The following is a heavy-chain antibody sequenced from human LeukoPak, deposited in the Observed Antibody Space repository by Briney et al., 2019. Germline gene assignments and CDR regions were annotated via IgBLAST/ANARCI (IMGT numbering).Heavy chain of an antibody. Sequence: LGTLSLTRTVSGGSISSYYWGWIRQAPGKGLELIGYIYYSGSTNYNPSLKSRVTISVDTSKNQFSLKLSSVTAADTAVYYCAREAPIKNYYGMDVWGQGTTVTVSS. D-gene: IGHD3-9*01. CDR1: GGSISSYY. J-gene: IGHJ6*02. CDR3: AREAPIKNYYGMDV. CDR2: IYYSGST. V-gene: IGHV4-59*01.